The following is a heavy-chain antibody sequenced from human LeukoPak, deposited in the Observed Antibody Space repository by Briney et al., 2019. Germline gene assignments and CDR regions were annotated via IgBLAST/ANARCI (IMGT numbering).Heavy chain of an antibody. Sequence: PSETLSLTCAVSGGSISSYYWSWIRQPPGKGLEWIGSIYYSGSAYYNPSLKSRVTISVDTSKNQFSLKLSSVTAADTAVYYCARHSYFDYWGQGTLVTVSS. V-gene: IGHV4-59*05. CDR2: IYYSGSA. CDR3: ARHSYFDY. D-gene: IGHD1-26*01. CDR1: GGSISSYY. J-gene: IGHJ4*02.